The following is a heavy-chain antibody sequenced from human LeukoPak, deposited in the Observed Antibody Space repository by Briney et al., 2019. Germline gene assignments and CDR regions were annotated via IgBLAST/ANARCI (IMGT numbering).Heavy chain of an antibody. D-gene: IGHD3-16*01. Sequence: PGGSLRLSCAASGFTFSSYSMNWVRQAPGKGLEWVSSISSSGSYIYYADSVKGRFTISRDNAKNSLYLQMNSLRAEDTAVYYCARPRGGPFDYWGQGTLVTVSS. CDR3: ARPRGGPFDY. V-gene: IGHV3-21*01. CDR2: ISSSGSYI. J-gene: IGHJ4*02. CDR1: GFTFSSYS.